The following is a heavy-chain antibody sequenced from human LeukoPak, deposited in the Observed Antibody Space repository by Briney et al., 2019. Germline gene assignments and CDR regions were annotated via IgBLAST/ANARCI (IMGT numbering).Heavy chain of an antibody. J-gene: IGHJ6*02. V-gene: IGHV1-24*01. CDR1: GYTLTELS. CDR3: AIDSSVTDSSSCRQYYYYYGMDV. D-gene: IGHD6-6*01. Sequence: ASVKVSCKVSGYTLTELSMHWVRQAPGKGVEWMGGFDPEDGETIYAQKFQGRVTMTEDTSTDTAYMELSSLRSEDTAVYYCAIDSSVTDSSSCRQYYYYYGMDVWGQGTTVTVSS. CDR2: FDPEDGET.